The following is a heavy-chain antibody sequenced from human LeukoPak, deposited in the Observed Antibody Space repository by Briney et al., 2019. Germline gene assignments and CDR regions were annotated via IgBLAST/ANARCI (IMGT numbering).Heavy chain of an antibody. Sequence: SETLSLTCTVSGGSISSYYWSWIRQPPGKGLEWIGYIYCSGSTNYNPSLKSRVTISVDTSKNQFSLKLSSVTAADTAVYYCARISNGGYSYGSYDYWGQGTLVTVSS. CDR2: IYCSGST. J-gene: IGHJ4*02. D-gene: IGHD5-18*01. CDR1: GGSISSYY. V-gene: IGHV4-59*01. CDR3: ARISNGGYSYGSYDY.